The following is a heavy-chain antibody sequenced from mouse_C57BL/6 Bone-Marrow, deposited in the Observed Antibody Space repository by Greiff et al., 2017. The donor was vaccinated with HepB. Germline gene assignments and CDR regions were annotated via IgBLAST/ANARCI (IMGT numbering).Heavy chain of an antibody. J-gene: IGHJ2*01. V-gene: IGHV1-64*01. CDR2: IHPNSGST. CDR1: GYTFTSYW. Sequence: QVQLQQPGAELVKPGASVKLSCKASGYTFTSYWMHWVKQRPGQGLEWIGMIHPNSGSTNYNEKFKSKATLTVDKSSSTAYMQLSSLTSEDSAVYYCARGGYGSRDYFDYWGQGTTLTVSS. CDR3: ARGGYGSRDYFDY. D-gene: IGHD1-1*01.